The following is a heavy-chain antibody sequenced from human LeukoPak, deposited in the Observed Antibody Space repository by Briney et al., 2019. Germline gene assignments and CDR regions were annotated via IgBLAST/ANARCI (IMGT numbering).Heavy chain of an antibody. D-gene: IGHD3-16*01. CDR2: ISSSSSYR. CDR3: MSYAGRSDDY. J-gene: IGHJ4*02. V-gene: IGHV3-21*01. CDR1: GFAFSTYG. Sequence: GRSLRLSCAASGFAFSTYGMNWVRQAPGKGLEWVSSISSSSSYRYYADSVKGRFTISRDNAKNSLHLQMNSLRAEDTAVYYCMSYAGRSDDYWGQGTLVTVSS.